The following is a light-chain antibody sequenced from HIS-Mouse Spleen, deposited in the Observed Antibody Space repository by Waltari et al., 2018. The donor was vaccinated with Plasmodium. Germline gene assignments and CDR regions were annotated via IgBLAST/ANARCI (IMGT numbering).Light chain of an antibody. V-gene: IGLV2-11*01. CDR2: DVS. J-gene: IGLJ2*01. Sequence: QSALTQPRSVSGSPGQSVTISCTGTSSAVGGYNYVSWYQPPPGKAPKLMIYDVSKRPSGVPDRFSGSKSGNTASLTISGLQAEDEADYYCCSYAGSYTWVFGGGTKLTVL. CDR1: SSAVGGYNY. CDR3: CSYAGSYTWV.